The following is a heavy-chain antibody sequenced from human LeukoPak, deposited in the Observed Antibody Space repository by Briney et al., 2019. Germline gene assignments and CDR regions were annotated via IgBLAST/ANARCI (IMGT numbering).Heavy chain of an antibody. Sequence: PSETLSLTCTVSGGSISSYYWGWIRQPPGKGLEWIGNIYYSGSTYYNPSLKSRVTISVDTSKNQFSLKLSSVTAADTAVYYCARYYYGSGSYYYFDYWGQGTLVTVSS. V-gene: IGHV4-39*01. CDR2: IYYSGST. D-gene: IGHD3-10*01. CDR1: GGSISSYY. CDR3: ARYYYGSGSYYYFDY. J-gene: IGHJ4*02.